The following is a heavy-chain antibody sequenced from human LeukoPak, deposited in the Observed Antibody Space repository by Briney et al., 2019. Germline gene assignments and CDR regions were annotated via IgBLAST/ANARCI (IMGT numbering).Heavy chain of an antibody. J-gene: IGHJ4*02. CDR3: ARDRGELRIQSPVGN. Sequence: PGGSLRLSCAASGFTFSSYAMSWVRQAPGKGLEWVSAISGSGGSTYYADSVKGRFTISRDNSKNTLYLQMNSLRAEDTAVYYCARDRGELRIQSPVGNWGQGTLVTVSS. CDR2: ISGSGGST. D-gene: IGHD1-7*01. CDR1: GFTFSSYA. V-gene: IGHV3-23*01.